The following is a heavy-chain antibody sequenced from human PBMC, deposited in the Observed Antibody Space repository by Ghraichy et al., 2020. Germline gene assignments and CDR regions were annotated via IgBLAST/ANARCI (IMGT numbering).Heavy chain of an antibody. CDR2: IYYSGST. V-gene: IGHV4-59*08. CDR1: GGSISSYY. D-gene: IGHD3-3*01. CDR3: ARHAPTYYDFWSGYYKDYYYYYMDV. J-gene: IGHJ6*03. Sequence: SETLSLTCTVSGGSISSYYWSWIRQPPGKGLEWIGYIYYSGSTNYNPSLKSRVTISVDTSKNQFSLKLSSVTAADTAVYYCARHAPTYYDFWSGYYKDYYYYYMDVWGKGTTVTVSS.